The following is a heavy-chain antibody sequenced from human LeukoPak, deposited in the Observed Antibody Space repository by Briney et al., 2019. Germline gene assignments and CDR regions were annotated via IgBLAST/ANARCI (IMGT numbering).Heavy chain of an antibody. CDR2: INPNSGGT. CDR1: GYMFTGYY. CDR3: ARGYCSGDCFTLFDY. Sequence: ASVKVSCKASGYMFTGYYMHWVRQAPGQGLEWMGWINPNSGGTNYAQKFQGRVIMTRDTSISTAYMELSSLRSDDTAVYYCARGYCSGDCFTLFDYWGQGTLVTVSS. J-gene: IGHJ4*02. D-gene: IGHD2-21*02. V-gene: IGHV1-2*02.